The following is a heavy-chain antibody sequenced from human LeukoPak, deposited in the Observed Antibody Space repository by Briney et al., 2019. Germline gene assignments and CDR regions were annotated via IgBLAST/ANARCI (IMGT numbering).Heavy chain of an antibody. CDR1: GFTFSSYA. V-gene: IGHV3-33*06. CDR2: IWYDGSNK. J-gene: IGHJ4*02. Sequence: GGSLRLSCAASGFTFSSYAMSWVRQAPGKGLEWVAIIWYDGSNKYYADSVKGRFTISRDNSKNTLYLQMNSLRAEDTAVYYCAKGESFDYWGQGTLVTVSS. CDR3: AKGESFDY.